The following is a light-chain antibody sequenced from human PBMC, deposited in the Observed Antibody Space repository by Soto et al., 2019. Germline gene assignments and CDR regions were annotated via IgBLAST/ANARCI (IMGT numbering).Light chain of an antibody. CDR1: SSNIGAGYD. Sequence: QSVLPQPPSMSGAPGQRVTISCTGTSSNIGAGYDVHWYQQLPGTAPKLLIYGNNNRPSGVPDRFSGSRSGTSASLAITGLQAEDEADYYCQSYDSSLSGSRVFGGGTKLTVL. CDR2: GNN. J-gene: IGLJ3*02. CDR3: QSYDSSLSGSRV. V-gene: IGLV1-40*01.